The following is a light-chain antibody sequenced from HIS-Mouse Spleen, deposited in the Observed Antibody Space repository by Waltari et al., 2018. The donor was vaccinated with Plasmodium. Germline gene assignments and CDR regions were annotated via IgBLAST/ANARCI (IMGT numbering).Light chain of an antibody. CDR2: ANN. V-gene: IGLV1-51*01. CDR1: SPNIGNNY. CDR3: GTWDSSLSAGVV. Sequence: QSVLTQPPPASAAPGQKVPISCSGSSPNIGNNYVSWYQQLPGTAPKLLIYANNKRPSGIPDRFSGSKSGTSATLGITGLQTGDEADYYCGTWDSSLSAGVVFGGGTKLTVL. J-gene: IGLJ2*01.